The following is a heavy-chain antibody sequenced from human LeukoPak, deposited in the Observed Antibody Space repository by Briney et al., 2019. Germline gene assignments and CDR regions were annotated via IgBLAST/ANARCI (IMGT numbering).Heavy chain of an antibody. D-gene: IGHD3-9*01. CDR2: IYPGDSDT. V-gene: IGHV5-51*01. J-gene: IGHJ4*02. Sequence: GESLKISCKGSGYSFASYWIGWVRQVPGKGLEWMGIIYPGDSDTRYSPSFQGQVTISADKSISTAYLQWSSLKASDTAMYYCAGGFDRPPATYYFDYWGQGTPVTVSS. CDR3: AGGFDRPPATYYFDY. CDR1: GYSFASYW.